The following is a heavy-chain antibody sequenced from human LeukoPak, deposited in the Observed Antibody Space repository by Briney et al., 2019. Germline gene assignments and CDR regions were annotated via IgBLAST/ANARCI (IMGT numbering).Heavy chain of an antibody. J-gene: IGHJ3*02. CDR2: IYSGGST. D-gene: IGHD3-22*01. Sequence: SGGSLRLSCAASGFTVSSNYMSWVRQAPGKGLEWVSVIYSGGSTYYADSVKGRFTISRDNSKNTLYLQMNSLRAEDTAVYYCARVGLTFYFESTSWGDAFDIWGQGTMVTVSS. V-gene: IGHV3-53*01. CDR1: GFTVSSNY. CDR3: ARVGLTFYFESTSWGDAFDI.